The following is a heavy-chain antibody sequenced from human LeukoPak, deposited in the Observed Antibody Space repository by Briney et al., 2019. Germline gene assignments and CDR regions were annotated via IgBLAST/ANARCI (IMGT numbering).Heavy chain of an antibody. Sequence: ASVTVSCKASGYTFTGYYMHWVRQAPGQGLEWMGWINPNSGGTNYAQKFQGRVTMTRDTSISTAYMELSRLRSDDTAVYYCARDRAYSSSWSDAFDIWGQGTMVTVSS. CDR2: INPNSGGT. V-gene: IGHV1-2*02. CDR1: GYTFTGYY. CDR3: ARDRAYSSSWSDAFDI. D-gene: IGHD6-13*01. J-gene: IGHJ3*02.